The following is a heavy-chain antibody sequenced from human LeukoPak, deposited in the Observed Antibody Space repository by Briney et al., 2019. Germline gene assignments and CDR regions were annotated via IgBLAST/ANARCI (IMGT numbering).Heavy chain of an antibody. J-gene: IGHJ6*03. CDR1: GFTFTAYG. V-gene: IGHV1-18*01. Sequence: ASVKVSCKASGFTFTAYGINWMRQAPGQGLEWMGWISAYNGDTKYDQKVQSRVSMTTDTSTNTAYMEVRSLRADDTAVYYCARLGRYHLFSYMDVWGKGTTVTVSS. CDR2: ISAYNGDT. CDR3: ARLGRYHLFSYMDV. D-gene: IGHD1-26*01.